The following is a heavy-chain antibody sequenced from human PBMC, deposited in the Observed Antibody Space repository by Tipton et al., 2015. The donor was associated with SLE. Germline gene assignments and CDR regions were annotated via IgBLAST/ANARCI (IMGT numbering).Heavy chain of an antibody. Sequence: GSLRLSCAASTFTLSTYAMSWVRQAPGKGPEWVSVIYSGGSTYYADSVKGRFTISRDNSKNTLYLQMNSLRAEDTAVYYCARDRGSSWFFFDYWGQGTLVTVSS. D-gene: IGHD6-13*01. CDR3: ARDRGSSWFFFDY. CDR1: TFTLSTYA. J-gene: IGHJ4*02. CDR2: IYSGGST. V-gene: IGHV3-66*02.